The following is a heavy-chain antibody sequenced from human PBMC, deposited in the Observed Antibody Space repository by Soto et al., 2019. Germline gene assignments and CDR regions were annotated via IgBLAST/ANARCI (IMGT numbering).Heavy chain of an antibody. CDR1: GYPVTAYY. CDR2: INPATGPA. CDR3: ARGGGVGVAGSAAFDM. Sequence: QLHLVQSGAVVKKPGASVTVSCSASGYPVTAYYMHWVRQAPGRGLEWMGGINPATGPAKYTQTFQGRATMTRDTSTSTVFMELSGLTSEDTAVFYCARGGGVGVAGSAAFDMWGQGTLVTVSS. J-gene: IGHJ3*02. D-gene: IGHD3-3*01. V-gene: IGHV1-2*02.